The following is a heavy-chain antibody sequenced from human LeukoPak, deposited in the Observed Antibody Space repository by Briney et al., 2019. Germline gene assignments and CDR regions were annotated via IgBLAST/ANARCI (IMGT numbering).Heavy chain of an antibody. V-gene: IGHV1-8*01. D-gene: IGHD6-19*01. Sequence: ASVKVSCKASGYTFTSYDINWVRQATGQGLEWMGWMNPNSGNTGYAQKFQGRVTMTRNTSISTAYMELSSLRSEDTAVYYCAREPHIYPRYSGAYWGQGTLVTVSS. CDR1: GYTFTSYD. CDR3: AREPHIYPRYSGAY. CDR2: MNPNSGNT. J-gene: IGHJ4*02.